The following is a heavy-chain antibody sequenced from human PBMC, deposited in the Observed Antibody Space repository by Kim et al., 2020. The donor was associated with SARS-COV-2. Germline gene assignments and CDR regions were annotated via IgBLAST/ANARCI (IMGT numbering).Heavy chain of an antibody. D-gene: IGHD3-22*01. V-gene: IGHV2-5*01. CDR3: AHWLGGYYAYFDY. J-gene: IGHJ4*02. Sequence: YSQSLKRRLNITKDTSKNQVVLTMTNMAPVDTVTYYCAHWLGGYYAYFDYWGQGTLVTVSS.